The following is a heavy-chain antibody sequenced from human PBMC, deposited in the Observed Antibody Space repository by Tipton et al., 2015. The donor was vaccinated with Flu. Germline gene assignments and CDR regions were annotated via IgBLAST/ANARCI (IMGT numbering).Heavy chain of an antibody. D-gene: IGHD3-22*01. CDR1: GYTFTSYD. J-gene: IGHJ4*02. CDR2: MNPNSGNT. CDR3: ARVRYYDSSGYYWKKKPPYYFDY. Sequence: QLVQSGAEVKKPGASVKVSCKASGYTFTSYDINWVRQATGQGLEWMGWMNPNSGNTGYAQKFQGRVTMTRNTSISTAYMELSSLRSEDTAVYYCARVRYYDSSGYYWKKKPPYYFDYWGQGTLVTVSS. V-gene: IGHV1-8*01.